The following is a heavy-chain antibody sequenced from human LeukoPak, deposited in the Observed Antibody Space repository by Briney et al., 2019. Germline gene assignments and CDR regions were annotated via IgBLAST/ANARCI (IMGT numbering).Heavy chain of an antibody. CDR1: GGSISSYY. CDR2: IYYSGST. CDR3: ARVDSSWYEDY. V-gene: IGHV4-59*01. J-gene: IGHJ4*02. Sequence: PSETLSLTCTVSGGSISSYYWSWIRQPPGKGLEWIGYIYYSGSTNYNPSLKSRVTISVDTSKNQFSLKLSSVTAAGTAVYYCARVDSSWYEDYWGQGTLVTVSS. D-gene: IGHD6-13*01.